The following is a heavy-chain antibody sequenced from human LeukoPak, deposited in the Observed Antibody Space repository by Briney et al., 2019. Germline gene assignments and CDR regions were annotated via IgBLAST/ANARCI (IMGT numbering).Heavy chain of an antibody. V-gene: IGHV3-7*01. J-gene: IGHJ4*02. CDR3: VGEAPGY. CDR1: GFSFSSYW. CDR2: IKEDGTMK. D-gene: IGHD2-2*01. Sequence: PGGSLRLSCAASGFSFSSYWMTWIRQSPEKGLEWVAHIKEDGTMKYYVDSVKGRFTISRDNAKNSVYLQMNDVRVEDTAVYYCVGEAPGYWGQGALVTVSS.